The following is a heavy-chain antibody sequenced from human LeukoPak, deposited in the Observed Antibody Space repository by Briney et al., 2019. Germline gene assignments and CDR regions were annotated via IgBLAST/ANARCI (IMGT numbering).Heavy chain of an antibody. J-gene: IGHJ4*02. V-gene: IGHV4-30-4*01. CDR1: GGSISGGDYY. CDR2: IYYSGSA. CDR3: ARLQGGRGGYYPFNQ. D-gene: IGHD3-22*01. Sequence: PSQTLSLTCTVSGGSISGGDYYWSWIRQHPGKGLEWIGYIYYSGSAYYNPSLKSRVTISVDTSKNQFSLKLNSVTAADTAVYYCARLQGGRGGYYPFNQWGQGTLVTVSS.